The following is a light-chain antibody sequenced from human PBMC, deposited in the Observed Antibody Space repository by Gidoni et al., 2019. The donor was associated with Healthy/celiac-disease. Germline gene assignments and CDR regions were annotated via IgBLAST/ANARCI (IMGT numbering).Light chain of an antibody. V-gene: IGKV1-33*01. Sequence: INLTPSPSSLSASVGDRVTITCQASQDISNYLNRYQQKPGKAPKILIYDASNLETGVPSSFSGSGSGTDFTFTISSLQHEDIATYYCQQYDNLPPLTFGGXTKVEIK. CDR3: QQYDNLPPLT. CDR2: DAS. J-gene: IGKJ4*01. CDR1: QDISNY.